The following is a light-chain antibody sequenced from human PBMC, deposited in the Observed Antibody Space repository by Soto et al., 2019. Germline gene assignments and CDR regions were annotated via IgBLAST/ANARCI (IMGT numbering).Light chain of an antibody. Sequence: EIVLTQSPATLSLSPGERATLSCRASQSVSSYLAWYQQKPGQAPRLLIYDASNRATGIPARFSGSGSGTDFTITISSLELEDFAVYYCQHRSNWLTFGGGTKVEIK. CDR2: DAS. CDR1: QSVSSY. J-gene: IGKJ4*01. V-gene: IGKV3-11*01. CDR3: QHRSNWLT.